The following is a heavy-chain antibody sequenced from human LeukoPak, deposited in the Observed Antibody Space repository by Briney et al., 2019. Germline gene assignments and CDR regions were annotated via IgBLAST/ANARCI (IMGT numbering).Heavy chain of an antibody. J-gene: IGHJ3*02. Sequence: SQTLSLTCTVSGGSISSGGYYWSWIRQPPGKGLEWIGYIYHSGSTYYNPSLKSRVTISVDTSKNQFSLKLSSVTAADTAVYYCARTSITIFGVVIIEDAFDIWGQGTMVTVSS. CDR1: GGSISSGGYY. CDR2: IYHSGST. CDR3: ARTSITIFGVVIIEDAFDI. D-gene: IGHD3-3*01. V-gene: IGHV4-30-2*01.